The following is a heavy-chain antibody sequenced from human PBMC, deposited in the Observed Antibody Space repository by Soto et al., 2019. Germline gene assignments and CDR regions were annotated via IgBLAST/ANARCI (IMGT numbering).Heavy chain of an antibody. D-gene: IGHD4-17*01. Sequence: PGGSLRLSCAASGFTFSSYGMHWVRQAPGKGLEWVAVIPYDGSNKYHADSVKGRFTISRDNSKNTLYLQMNSLRAEDTAVYYCAKPATVASTFDIWGQGTMVTVSS. CDR1: GFTFSSYG. V-gene: IGHV3-30*18. CDR2: IPYDGSNK. CDR3: AKPATVASTFDI. J-gene: IGHJ3*02.